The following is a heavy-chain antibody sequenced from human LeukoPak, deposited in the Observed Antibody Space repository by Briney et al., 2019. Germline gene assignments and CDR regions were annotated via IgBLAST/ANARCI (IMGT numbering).Heavy chain of an antibody. J-gene: IGHJ4*02. CDR2: LIPIFGTA. CDR3: ARGGSYYYDSSGYPPDY. D-gene: IGHD3-22*01. V-gene: IGHV1-69*05. CDR1: GDTFSSYA. Sequence: SVKVSCKASGDTFSSYAISWVRQAPGQGLEWMGELIPIFGTANYAQKFQGRVTITTDESTSTAYMELSSLRSEDTAVYYCARGGSYYYDSSGYPPDYWGQGTLVTVSS.